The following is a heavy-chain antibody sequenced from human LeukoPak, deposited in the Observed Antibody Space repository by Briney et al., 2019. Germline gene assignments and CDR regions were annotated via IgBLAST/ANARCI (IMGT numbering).Heavy chain of an antibody. V-gene: IGHV4-31*03. CDR2: IYYSGST. Sequence: KSSETLSLTCTVSGGSISSGGYYWSWIRQHPGKGLEWIGYIYYSGSTYYNPSLKSRVTISVDTSKNQFSLKLSSVTAADTAVYYCARTGDSIPCLWYWGQGTLVTVSS. D-gene: IGHD3-22*01. J-gene: IGHJ4*02. CDR3: ARTGDSIPCLWY. CDR1: GGSISSGGYY.